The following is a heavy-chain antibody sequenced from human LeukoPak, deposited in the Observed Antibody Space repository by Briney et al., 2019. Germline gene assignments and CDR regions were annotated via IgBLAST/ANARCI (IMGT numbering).Heavy chain of an antibody. J-gene: IGHJ3*01. CDR2: INEGGSEK. CDR1: GFDLGVRR. Sequence: GGSLRLSCAAPGFDLGVRRLSWVRQAPGKGLEWVANINEGGSEKYFADYVKGRFTISRDNARNSLYLQMNSLRAEDTAVYYCARGGYCRSPTCYSFWYWGKGAMVSVSS. D-gene: IGHD2-15*01. V-gene: IGHV3-7*04. CDR3: ARGGYCRSPTCYSFWY.